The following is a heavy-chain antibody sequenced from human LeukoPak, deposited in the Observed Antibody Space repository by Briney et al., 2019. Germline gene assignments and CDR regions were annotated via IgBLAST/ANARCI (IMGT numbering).Heavy chain of an antibody. CDR3: AKETYYDFWSGYSKYYFDY. CDR2: ISGSGGST. J-gene: IGHJ4*02. D-gene: IGHD3-3*01. CDR1: GFTFISYA. V-gene: IGHV3-23*01. Sequence: GGSLRLSCAASGFTFISYAMSWVRQAPGKGLEWVSAISGSGGSTYYADSVKGRFTISRDNSKNTLYLQMNSLRAEDTAVYYCAKETYYDFWSGYSKYYFDYWGQGTLVTVSS.